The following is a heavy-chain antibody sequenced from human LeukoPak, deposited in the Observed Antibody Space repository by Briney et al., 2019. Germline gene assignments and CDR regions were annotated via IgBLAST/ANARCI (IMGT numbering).Heavy chain of an antibody. CDR1: GGSLSGYY. J-gene: IGHJ4*02. Sequence: KPSETLSLTCTVYGGSLSGYYWTWIRQPPGKGLEWIGEINHSGRTNYNPSLKSRVTISVDTSKNQFSLKLSSVTAADTAVYYCARAGDSSGYSDYWGQGTLVTVSS. CDR2: INHSGRT. D-gene: IGHD3-22*01. V-gene: IGHV4-34*01. CDR3: ARAGDSSGYSDY.